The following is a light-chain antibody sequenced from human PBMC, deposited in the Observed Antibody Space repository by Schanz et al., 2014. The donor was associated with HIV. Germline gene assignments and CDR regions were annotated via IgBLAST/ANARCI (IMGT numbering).Light chain of an antibody. CDR1: SSNIGAGYD. CDR2: GNN. J-gene: IGLJ2*01. Sequence: QSVLTQPPSVSGAPWQRVTISCTGTSSNIGAGYDVHWYQQIPGTAPKLLISGNNNRPSGVPDRFSGSKSGTSASLAISGLRSEDEADYYCAAWDDSLSGHVVFGGGTKLTVL. V-gene: IGLV1-40*01. CDR3: AAWDDSLSGHVV.